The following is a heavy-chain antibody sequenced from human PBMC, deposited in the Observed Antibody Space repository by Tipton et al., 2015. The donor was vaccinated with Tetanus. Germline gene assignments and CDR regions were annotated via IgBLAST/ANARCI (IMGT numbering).Heavy chain of an antibody. V-gene: IGHV4-59*01. CDR3: AAQIIPTDRGGWFDP. J-gene: IGHJ5*02. CDR1: GGSITSYY. CDR2: IHYSGKT. D-gene: IGHD3-3*01. Sequence: TLSLTCTVSGGSITSYYWNWIRQPPGKGLEWIGYIHYSGKTNYNPSLKSRVTLSIDTSKTQFSLKLSSVTPADTAVYYCAAQIIPTDRGGWFDPWGQGTLVTVSS.